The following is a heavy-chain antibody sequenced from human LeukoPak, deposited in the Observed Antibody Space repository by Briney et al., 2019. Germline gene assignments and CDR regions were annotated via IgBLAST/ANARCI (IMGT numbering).Heavy chain of an antibody. V-gene: IGHV1-2*02. CDR3: ARESGSYGSAFDI. D-gene: IGHD1-26*01. CDR2: INPNSGGT. J-gene: IGHJ3*02. CDR1: GYTFTGYY. Sequence: ASVKVSCKASGYTFTGYYMHWVRQAPGQGLEWMGWINPNSGGTNYAQKFQGRVTMTRDTSISTAYMELSRLRSDGTAVYYCARESGSYGSAFDIWGQGTMVTVSS.